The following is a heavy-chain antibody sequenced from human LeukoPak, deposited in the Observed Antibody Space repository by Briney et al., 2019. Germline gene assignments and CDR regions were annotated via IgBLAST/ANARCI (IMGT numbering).Heavy chain of an antibody. Sequence: ASVKVSRKASGGTFSSYAISWVRQAPGQGLEWMGGIIPIFGTANYAQKFQGRVTITADESTSTAYMELSSLRSEDTAVYYCARGSGSYQFNYFYYYMEVWGKGTTVTVSS. D-gene: IGHD1-26*01. CDR3: ARGSGSYQFNYFYYYMEV. J-gene: IGHJ6*03. CDR1: GGTFSSYA. V-gene: IGHV1-69*01. CDR2: IIPIFGTA.